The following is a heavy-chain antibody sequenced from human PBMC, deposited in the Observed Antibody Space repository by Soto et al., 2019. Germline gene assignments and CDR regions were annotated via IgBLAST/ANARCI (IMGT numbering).Heavy chain of an antibody. CDR3: VHSRCGGDCLRSYSSHYYYGMDV. Sequence: QITLKESGTTLVKPTQTLTLTCTFSGFSLSTGGVGVGWIRQPPGKALEWLALIYRDNDKRYSPSLRSRLTVTKDTSKNQVVLTMTNMDPVDTATYYCVHSRCGGDCLRSYSSHYYYGMDVWVQGTTVTVFS. CDR2: IYRDNDK. D-gene: IGHD2-21*02. V-gene: IGHV2-5*02. CDR1: GFSLSTGGVG. J-gene: IGHJ6*02.